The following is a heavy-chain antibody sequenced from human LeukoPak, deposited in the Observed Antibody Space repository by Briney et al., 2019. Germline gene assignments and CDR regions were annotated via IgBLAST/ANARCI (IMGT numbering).Heavy chain of an antibody. CDR2: ISYDGSNK. J-gene: IGHJ4*02. V-gene: IGHV3-30-3*01. CDR1: GFTFSSYA. Sequence: GGSLRLSCAASGFTFSSYAMHWVRQAPGKGLEWVAVISYDGSNKYYADSVKGRFTISRDNSKNTLYLQMNSLRAEDTAVYYCARDKYGDYLPLDYWGQGTLVTVSS. D-gene: IGHD4-17*01. CDR3: ARDKYGDYLPLDY.